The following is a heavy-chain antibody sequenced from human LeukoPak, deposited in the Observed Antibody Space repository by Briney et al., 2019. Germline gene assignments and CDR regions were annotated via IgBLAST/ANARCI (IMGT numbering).Heavy chain of an antibody. CDR3: ARDRGSGYSYGYADY. Sequence: ASVKVSCKASGGTFSSYAISWVRQAPGQGLEWMGGIIPIFGTANYAQKFQGRVTITADESTSTAYMELSSLRSEDTAVYYCARDRGSGYSYGYADYWGQGTLVTVSS. D-gene: IGHD5-18*01. V-gene: IGHV1-69*13. CDR1: GGTFSSYA. J-gene: IGHJ4*02. CDR2: IIPIFGTA.